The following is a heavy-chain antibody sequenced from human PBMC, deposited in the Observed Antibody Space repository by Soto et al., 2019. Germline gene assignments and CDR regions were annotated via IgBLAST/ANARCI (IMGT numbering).Heavy chain of an antibody. CDR2: ISSSGSTI. J-gene: IGHJ2*01. V-gene: IGHV3-11*01. CDR3: ARVLSGAYWYFDL. D-gene: IGHD3-9*01. CDR1: EFNCSDYD. Sequence: PGGSLRLSSAASEFNCSDYDMSWIRQAPGKGLEWVSYISSSGSTIYYADSVKGRFTISRDNAKNSLYLQMNSLRAEDTAVYYCARVLSGAYWYFDLWGRGTLVTVSS.